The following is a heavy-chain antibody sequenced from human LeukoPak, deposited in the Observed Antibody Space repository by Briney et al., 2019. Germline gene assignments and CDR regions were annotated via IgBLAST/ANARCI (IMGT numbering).Heavy chain of an antibody. V-gene: IGHV4-39*01. CDR1: GDSIGDSGCY. J-gene: IGHJ5*02. CDR3: ARRISGWSRTQSMRFDP. CDR2: IYYRGNS. Sequence: PSETLSLTCSVSGDSIGDSGCYWGWIRQPPGKGLEWIASIYYRGNSYYNPSLKSRVTISVDTSKNQFSLELSSVAAADTAVYYCARRISGWSRTQSMRFDPWGQGTLVTVSS. D-gene: IGHD6-19*01.